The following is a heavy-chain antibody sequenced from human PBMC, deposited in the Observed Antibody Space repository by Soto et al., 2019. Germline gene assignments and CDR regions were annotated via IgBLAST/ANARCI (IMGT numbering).Heavy chain of an antibody. Sequence: GESLKISCKGSGYSFTSYFISWVRQMPGKGLEWMGRIDPSDSYTNYSPSFQGHVTISADKSISTAYLQWSSLKASDTAMYYCARRYYDFWSGYYHFDYWGQGTLVTVSS. V-gene: IGHV5-10-1*01. CDR1: GYSFTSYF. CDR3: ARRYYDFWSGYYHFDY. J-gene: IGHJ4*02. D-gene: IGHD3-3*01. CDR2: IDPSDSYT.